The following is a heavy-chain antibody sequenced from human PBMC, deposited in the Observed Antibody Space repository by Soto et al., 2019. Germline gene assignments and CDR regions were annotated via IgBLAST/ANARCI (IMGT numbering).Heavy chain of an antibody. Sequence: QVQLVQSGVEVKKPGASVKVSCKASGYTFISHGISWVRQAPGQRLEWMGWISGKNGNTNYAQKLQGRVTLTTGTSTSTAYMELRSLRSDDTAVYYCARVSSSIVVVPDYGMDVWGQGTTVTVSS. CDR2: ISGKNGNT. J-gene: IGHJ6*02. V-gene: IGHV1-18*04. D-gene: IGHD2-15*01. CDR1: GYTFISHG. CDR3: ARVSSSIVVVPDYGMDV.